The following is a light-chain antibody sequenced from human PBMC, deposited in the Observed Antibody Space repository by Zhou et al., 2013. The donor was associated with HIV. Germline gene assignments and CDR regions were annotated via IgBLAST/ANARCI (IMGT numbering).Light chain of an antibody. CDR1: RGVRND. Sequence: DIQMTQSPSSLSASVGDRVSITCRASRGVRNDLAWFQQKPGKAPQRLIYEAATLESGVPSRFSGSGSGTDFTFTISSLQSEDFATYYCQQFGHLPLTFGGGTRVDIK. CDR3: QQFGHLPLT. J-gene: IGKJ4*01. CDR2: EAA. V-gene: IGKV1-17*01.